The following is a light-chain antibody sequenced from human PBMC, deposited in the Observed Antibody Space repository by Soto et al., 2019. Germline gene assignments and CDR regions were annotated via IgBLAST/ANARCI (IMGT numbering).Light chain of an antibody. Sequence: QSVLTQPPSASGSPGQSVTISCTGTSSDIGAYDSVSWYQQHPDKAPKVIIYEVTKRPSGVPDRFTGSKSGNTASLTVSGLQADDEADYYCTSLAGVNILVIGGGTKLTVL. V-gene: IGLV2-8*01. CDR3: TSLAGVNILV. J-gene: IGLJ2*01. CDR1: SSDIGAYDS. CDR2: EVT.